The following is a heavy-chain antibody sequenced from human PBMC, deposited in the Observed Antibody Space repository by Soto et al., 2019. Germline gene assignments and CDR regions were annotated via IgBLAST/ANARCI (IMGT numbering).Heavy chain of an antibody. CDR3: LTEYYQTGDYHKID. CDR2: VHYSGDT. Sequence: QVQLQESGPGLLRPSETLSLTCAVSGASVGSRAHHWSWIRQTPGKGLEWIAYVHYSGDTKANPSPQSRVTSSMDRSSNLISLWLSIVTAADTAISYSLTEYYQTGDYHKIDWVQRTLVTVSS. V-gene: IGHV4-61*08. J-gene: IGHJ4*02. D-gene: IGHD3-9*01. CDR1: GASVGSRAHH.